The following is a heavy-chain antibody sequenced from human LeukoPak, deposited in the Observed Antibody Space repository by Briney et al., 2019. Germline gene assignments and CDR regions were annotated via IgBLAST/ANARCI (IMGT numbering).Heavy chain of an antibody. V-gene: IGHV3-53*01. CDR3: ARGSLVHYYGSGSYRIRAGFDS. CDR1: GFTVSSNY. CDR2: IYSGGST. Sequence: GGSLRLSCAASGFTVSSNYMSWVRQAPGKGLEWVSVIYSGGSTYYADSVKGRFTISRDNAKNSLYLQMNSLRAEDTAVYYCARGSLVHYYGSGSYRIRAGFDSWGQGTLVTVSS. J-gene: IGHJ4*02. D-gene: IGHD3-10*01.